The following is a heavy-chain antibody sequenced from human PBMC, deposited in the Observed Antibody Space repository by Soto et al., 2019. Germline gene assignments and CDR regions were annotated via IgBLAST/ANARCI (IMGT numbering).Heavy chain of an antibody. Sequence: ASVKVSCKASGYTFTSYYMHWVRQAPGQGLEWMGIINPSGGSTSYAQKFQGRVTMTRNTSTSTAYMELSSLRSEDTAVYYCARAQPVYSSGWSLEGFWYYYYYMDVWGTATTVTVSS. CDR3: ARAQPVYSSGWSLEGFWYYYYYMDV. V-gene: IGHV1-46*01. J-gene: IGHJ6*03. CDR2: INPSGGST. CDR1: GYTFTSYY. D-gene: IGHD6-19*01.